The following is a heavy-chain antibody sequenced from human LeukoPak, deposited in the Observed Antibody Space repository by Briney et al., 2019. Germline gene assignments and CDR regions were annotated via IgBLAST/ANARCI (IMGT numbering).Heavy chain of an antibody. CDR1: GGSISSGGYS. Sequence: SETLSLTCAVSGGSISSGGYSWSWIRQPPGKGLEWIGRIYTSGSTNYNPSLKSRVTMSVDTSKNQFSLKLSSVTAADTAVYYCARDALNYDSSGYSLTADYFDYWGQGTLVTVSS. CDR2: IYTSGST. D-gene: IGHD3-22*01. V-gene: IGHV4-61*02. CDR3: ARDALNYDSSGYSLTADYFDY. J-gene: IGHJ4*02.